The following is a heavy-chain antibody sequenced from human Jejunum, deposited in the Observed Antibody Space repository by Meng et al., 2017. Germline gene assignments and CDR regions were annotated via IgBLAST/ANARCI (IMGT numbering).Heavy chain of an antibody. Sequence: QVQLQQWGAGLLKPSQTLSLTCTVSGGSISNSNSYWGWVRQPPGKGLEWIGYVHYTGSSTYSTPSLKSRVTMSVDTSKNQFSLRLRSVTAADTALYYCARRGDWNYFDHWGQGTLVTVSS. J-gene: IGHJ4*02. CDR3: ARRGDWNYFDH. CDR1: GGSISNSNSY. V-gene: IGHV4-39*01. D-gene: IGHD3/OR15-3a*01. CDR2: VHYTGSST.